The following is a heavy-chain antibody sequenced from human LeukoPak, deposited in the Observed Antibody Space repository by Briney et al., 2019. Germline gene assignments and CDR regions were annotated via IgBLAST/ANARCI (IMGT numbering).Heavy chain of an antibody. D-gene: IGHD2-2*01. V-gene: IGHV3-30*03. J-gene: IGHJ4*02. CDR2: ISHDGTNK. CDR3: ARGPGALDY. CDR1: GFAFSRCG. Sequence: PGGSLRLSCAASGFAFSRCGMHWVRQAPGKGLEGVALISHDGTNKNHADSVKGRFTISRDNSNNTLYLQMSSLRPDDTAVYYCARGPGALDYWGQGTLVTVSS.